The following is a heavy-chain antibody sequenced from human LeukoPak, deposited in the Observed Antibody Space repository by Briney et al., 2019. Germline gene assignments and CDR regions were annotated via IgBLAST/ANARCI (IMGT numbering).Heavy chain of an antibody. J-gene: IGHJ3*02. V-gene: IGHV4-30-4*01. CDR3: ARVGTALEAFDI. CDR2: IYYSGST. Sequence: SGTLSLTCTVSGGSISSGDYYWSWIRQPPGKGLEWIGYIYYSGSTYYNPSLKSRVTISVDTSKNQFSLKLSSVTAADTAVYYCARVGTALEAFDIWGQGTMVTVSS. D-gene: IGHD1-1*01. CDR1: GGSISSGDYY.